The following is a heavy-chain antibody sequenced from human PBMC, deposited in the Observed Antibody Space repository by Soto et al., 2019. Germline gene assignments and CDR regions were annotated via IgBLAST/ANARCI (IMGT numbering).Heavy chain of an antibody. CDR3: ARVVVVIPPGYYYAMDV. Sequence: GGSLRLSCATSGFTFSSYNMNWVRQAPGRGLEWVSSISTRGSYINYAESVKGRFTISRDNANNSLYLQMNSLRVEDTAVYYCARVVVVIPPGYYYAMDVWGQGTTVTVSS. D-gene: IGHD3-22*01. V-gene: IGHV3-21*01. CDR2: ISTRGSYI. J-gene: IGHJ6*02. CDR1: GFTFSSYN.